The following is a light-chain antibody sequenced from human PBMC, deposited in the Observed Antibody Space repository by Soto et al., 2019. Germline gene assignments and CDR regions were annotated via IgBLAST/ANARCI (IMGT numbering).Light chain of an antibody. J-gene: IGKJ1*01. Sequence: EIRMSQSPSTLSGYVGDRDTIPCRASQTISSWLAWYQQKPGKAPKLLIYKASTLKSGVPSRFSGSGSGTEFTLTISSLQPDDFATYYCQHYNSYSEAFGQGTKV. CDR1: QTISSW. CDR3: QHYNSYSEA. CDR2: KAS. V-gene: IGKV1-5*03.